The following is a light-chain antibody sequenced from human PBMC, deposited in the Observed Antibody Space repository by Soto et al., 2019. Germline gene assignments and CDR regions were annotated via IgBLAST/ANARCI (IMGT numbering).Light chain of an antibody. CDR2: DVS. CDR1: QGVTTN. J-gene: IGKJ5*01. Sequence: EIGMPRSPSALSFCPWAIAPLSCRAGQGVTTNFAWYQQKSGQSPRLLIYDVSIRATGVPARFSGTGSETDFTLTISGLQSEDSAVYFCQQYNNWPFSFGQGTRLEIK. V-gene: IGKV3-15*01. CDR3: QQYNNWPFS.